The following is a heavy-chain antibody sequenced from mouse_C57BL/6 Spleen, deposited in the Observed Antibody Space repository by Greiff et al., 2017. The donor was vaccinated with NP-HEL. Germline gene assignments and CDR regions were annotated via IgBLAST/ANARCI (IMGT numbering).Heavy chain of an antibody. J-gene: IGHJ3*01. V-gene: IGHV1-82*01. CDR3: AHGTSFAY. CDR1: GYAFSSSW. CDR2: IYPGDGDT. D-gene: IGHD1-1*01. Sequence: QVHVKQSGPELVKPGASVKISCKASGYAFSSSWMNWVKQRPGKGLEWIGRIYPGDGDTNYNGKFKGKATLTADKSSSTAYMQLSSLTSEDSAVYFCAHGTSFAYWGQGTLVTVSA.